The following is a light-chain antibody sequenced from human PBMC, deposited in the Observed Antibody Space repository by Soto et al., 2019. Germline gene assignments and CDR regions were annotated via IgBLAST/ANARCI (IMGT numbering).Light chain of an antibody. CDR3: QHYGSLVLT. Sequence: EIVLTQSPGTLSLSPGERATLSCRASQSVSSTYLAWYQQKPGQAPRHLIYGASSRATGIPDRFSGSGSVTDVTLTISRLEPEDFAVYYCQHYGSLVLTFGGGTKVEIK. CDR1: QSVSSTY. CDR2: GAS. J-gene: IGKJ4*01. V-gene: IGKV3-20*01.